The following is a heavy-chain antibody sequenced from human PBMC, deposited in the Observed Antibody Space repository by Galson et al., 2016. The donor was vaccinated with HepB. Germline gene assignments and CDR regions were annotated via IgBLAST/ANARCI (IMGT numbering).Heavy chain of an antibody. CDR1: GDSVSSESAT. J-gene: IGHJ3*02. CDR2: ANYRSKWYS. D-gene: IGHD1-26*01. V-gene: IGHV6-1*01. CDR3: ARDSYSETYDKDDAFDI. Sequence: CAISGDSVSSESATWNWIRQSPSRGLEWLGKANYRSKWYSGYATSVKSRITITADTSKNQFSLHLNSVTPEDTAVYYGARDSYSETYDKDDAFDIWGQGTMVTVSS.